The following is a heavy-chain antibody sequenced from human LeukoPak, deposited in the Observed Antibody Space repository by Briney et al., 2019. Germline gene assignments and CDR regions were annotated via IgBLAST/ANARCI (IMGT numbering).Heavy chain of an antibody. V-gene: IGHV3-30*18. CDR2: VSYGGTNK. CDR1: GFTFSSYG. D-gene: IGHD4-17*01. J-gene: IGHJ4*02. CDR3: VKVTFDYGDYAGPFDC. Sequence: GGSLRLSCAASGFTFSSYGMHWVRQAPGKGPEWVAVVSYGGTNKHYADSVKGRFTISRDNSNNMLYLQMDGLRTEDTAVYYCVKVTFDYGDYAGPFDCWGQGTLVTVSS.